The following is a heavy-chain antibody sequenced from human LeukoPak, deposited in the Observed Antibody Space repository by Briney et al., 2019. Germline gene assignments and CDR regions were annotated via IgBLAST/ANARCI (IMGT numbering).Heavy chain of an antibody. D-gene: IGHD6-13*01. CDR1: GYTFTNYW. CDR3: ARLPSSSFDY. J-gene: IGHJ4*02. V-gene: IGHV5-51*01. Sequence: GESLRISCKGSGYTFTNYWIGWVRQMPGKGLEWMGIIHPGDSDTTYSPSFQGQVIISADKSISTAYLQWSSLKASDTAMYYCARLPSSSFDYWGQGTLVTVSS. CDR2: IHPGDSDT.